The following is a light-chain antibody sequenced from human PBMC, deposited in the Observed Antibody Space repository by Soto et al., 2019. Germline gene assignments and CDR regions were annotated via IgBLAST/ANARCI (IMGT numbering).Light chain of an antibody. CDR2: DVS. V-gene: IGLV2-14*01. J-gene: IGLJ1*01. Sequence: QSAPTQPASVSGSPGQSITIYCTGTSSDVGAYDFVSWYQQHPDKAPKLMIYDVSNRPSGVSDRFSGSKSGNTASLTISGLPAEDEADYYCTSYTSSNTLYVFGTGTKVTVL. CDR3: TSYTSSNTLYV. CDR1: SSDVGAYDF.